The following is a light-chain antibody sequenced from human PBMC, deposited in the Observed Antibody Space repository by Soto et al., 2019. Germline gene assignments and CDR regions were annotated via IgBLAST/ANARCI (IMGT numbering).Light chain of an antibody. V-gene: IGLV2-14*01. CDR1: SSDIGDYDY. J-gene: IGLJ3*02. Sequence: QSALTQPASVSGSPGQSITISCTGTSSDIGDYDYVSWYQQHPGKAPKLMIYQVSNRPSGVSNRFSGSKSGNTASLTISGLQAEDEGDYYCSSYKSGSILVFGGGTKLTVL. CDR3: SSYKSGSILV. CDR2: QVS.